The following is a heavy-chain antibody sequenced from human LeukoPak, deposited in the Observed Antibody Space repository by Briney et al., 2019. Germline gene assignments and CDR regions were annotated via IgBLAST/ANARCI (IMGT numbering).Heavy chain of an antibody. Sequence: GGSLRLSCAASGFTFSSYGMHWVRQAPGKGLEWVAVIWYDGSNKYYADSVKGRFTISRDNSKNTLYLQMNSLRAEDTAVYYCARERHDYGDYGAYYFDYWGQGTLVTVSS. J-gene: IGHJ4*02. CDR1: GFTFSSYG. D-gene: IGHD4-17*01. CDR2: IWYDGSNK. CDR3: ARERHDYGDYGAYYFDY. V-gene: IGHV3-33*01.